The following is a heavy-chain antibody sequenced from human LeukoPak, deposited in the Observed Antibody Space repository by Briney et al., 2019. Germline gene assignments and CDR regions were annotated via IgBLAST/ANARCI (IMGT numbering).Heavy chain of an antibody. CDR1: GFTFSSYS. V-gene: IGHV3-48*01. CDR2: ISSSSSTI. J-gene: IGHJ3*02. D-gene: IGHD5-18*01. Sequence: AGGSLRLSCAASGFTFSSYSMNWVRQAPGKGLEWVSYISSSSSTIYYADSVKGRFTISRDNAKNSLYLQMNSLRAEDTAVYYCAREQDTATPLGAFDIRGQGTMVTVSS. CDR3: AREQDTATPLGAFDI.